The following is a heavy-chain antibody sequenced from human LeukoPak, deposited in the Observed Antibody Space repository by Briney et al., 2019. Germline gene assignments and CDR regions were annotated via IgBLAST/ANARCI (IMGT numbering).Heavy chain of an antibody. CDR2: INPNSGGT. J-gene: IGHJ4*02. Sequence: ASVKVSCKAPGYTFTGYYMHWVRQAPGQGLEWMGWINPNSGGTNYAQKFQGRVTMTRDTSISTAYMELSRLRSDDTAVYYCARDGIAVAELDYWGQGTLVTVSS. V-gene: IGHV1-2*02. CDR3: ARDGIAVAELDY. D-gene: IGHD6-19*01. CDR1: GYTFTGYY.